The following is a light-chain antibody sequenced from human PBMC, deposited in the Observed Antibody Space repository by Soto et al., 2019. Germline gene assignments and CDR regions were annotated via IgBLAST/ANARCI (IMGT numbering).Light chain of an antibody. Sequence: QSVLTQPPSASGTPGQRVTISCSGSSSNIGSNTVNWYQQLPGTAPKLLIYSNNQRPSGVPDRFSGSKSGTSASLAISGLQSEDEADYYCAAWDDSLNVWVFGGGTQQTVL. CDR1: SSNIGSNT. CDR2: SNN. V-gene: IGLV1-44*01. CDR3: AAWDDSLNVWV. J-gene: IGLJ3*02.